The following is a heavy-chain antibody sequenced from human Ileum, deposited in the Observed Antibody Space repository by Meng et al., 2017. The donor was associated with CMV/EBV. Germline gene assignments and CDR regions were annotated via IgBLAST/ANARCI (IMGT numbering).Heavy chain of an antibody. J-gene: IGHJ3*01. CDR2: IIPIFGTT. CDR3: ARVGMVDAFDL. D-gene: IGHD3-10*01. CDR1: GGPFSTYA. Sequence: SCKASGGPFSTYAISWVRQAPGQGLEWMGGIIPIFGTTNYAQKFQGRVTITTDEATTTAYLELSDLRPEDTAIFYCARVGMVDAFDLWGQGTVVTVSS. V-gene: IGHV1-69*05.